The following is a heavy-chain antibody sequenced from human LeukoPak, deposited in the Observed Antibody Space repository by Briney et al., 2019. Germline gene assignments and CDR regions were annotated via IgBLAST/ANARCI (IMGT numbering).Heavy chain of an antibody. J-gene: IGHJ6*03. CDR2: TYYRSKWYN. CDR3: AREGYCSSTSCRYYYYYMDV. CDR1: GDSVSSNSAA. V-gene: IGHV6-1*01. D-gene: IGHD2-2*01. Sequence: SQTLSLTCAISGDSVSSNSAAWNWIRQSPSRGLEWLGRTYYRSKWYNDYAVSVKSRITINPDTSKNQFSLQLNSVTPEDTAVYYCAREGYCSSTSCRYYYYYMDVWGQGTTVTVSS.